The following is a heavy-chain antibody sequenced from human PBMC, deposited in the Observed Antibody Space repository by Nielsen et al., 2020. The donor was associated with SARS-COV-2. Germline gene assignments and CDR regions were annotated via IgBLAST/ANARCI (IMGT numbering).Heavy chain of an antibody. Sequence: VRQAPGKGLEWVSAISGRGGRTYYADSVRGRFTISRHNSKNTAYLQMNSLRAEDSAVYYCARVHPGCSSTSCYHSWYFDLWGRGTLVTVSS. CDR3: ARVHPGCSSTSCYHSWYFDL. V-gene: IGHV3-23*01. D-gene: IGHD2-2*01. CDR2: ISGRGGRT. J-gene: IGHJ2*01.